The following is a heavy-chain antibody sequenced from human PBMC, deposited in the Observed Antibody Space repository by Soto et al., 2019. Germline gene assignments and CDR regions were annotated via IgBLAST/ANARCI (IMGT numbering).Heavy chain of an antibody. J-gene: IGHJ5*02. V-gene: IGHV1-18*01. CDR1: GYTFTSYG. D-gene: IGHD1-1*01. Sequence: QVQLVQSGAEVKKPGASVKVSCKASGYTFTSYGISWVRQAPGQGLEWMGWISAYNGNTNYAQKLQGRVTMTTDTSTSTAYMELRSLRSADTAVYYCARDPVVQLERGRDNWFDPWAREPWSPSPQ. CDR3: ARDPVVQLERGRDNWFDP. CDR2: ISAYNGNT.